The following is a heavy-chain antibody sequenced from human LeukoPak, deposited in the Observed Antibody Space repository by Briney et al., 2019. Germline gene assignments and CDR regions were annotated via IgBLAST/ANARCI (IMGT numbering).Heavy chain of an antibody. CDR3: ARDGYSSSWPYFDY. CDR2: ISSSSSYI. J-gene: IGHJ4*02. V-gene: IGHV3-21*01. D-gene: IGHD6-13*01. Sequence: GGSLRLSCTASGFSFSTYSMTWVRQGPGKGLEWVSSISSSSSYIYYADSVKGRFTISRDNAKNSLYLQMNSLRAEDTAVYYCARDGYSSSWPYFDYWGQGTLVTVSS. CDR1: GFSFSTYS.